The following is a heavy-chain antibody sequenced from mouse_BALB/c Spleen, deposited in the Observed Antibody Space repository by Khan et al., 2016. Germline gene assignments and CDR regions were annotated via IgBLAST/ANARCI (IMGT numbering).Heavy chain of an antibody. CDR2: INTYTGEP. CDR1: GYTFTNYG. CDR3: ARGKYDGIAY. J-gene: IGHJ3*01. V-gene: IGHV9-3-1*01. Sequence: QIQLVQSGPELKKPGETVKISCKASGYTFTNYGMNWVKQAPGKGLKWMGWINTYTGEPTYADDFKGRFAFSLETSASTAYLQIHNLKNEDTSTYFCARGKYDGIAYWGQGTLVTVSA. D-gene: IGHD2-14*01.